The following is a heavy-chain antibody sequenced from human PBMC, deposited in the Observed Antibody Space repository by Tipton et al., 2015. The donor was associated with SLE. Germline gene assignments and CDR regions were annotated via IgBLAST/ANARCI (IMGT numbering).Heavy chain of an antibody. CDR2: IYYSGST. D-gene: IGHD3-9*01. CDR3: ARAHLNGILMGYYYMDV. Sequence: TLSLTCTVSGGSISSYYWSWIRQPPGKGLEWIGYIYYSGSTNYNPSLKSRVTISVDTSKNQFSLKLSSVTAADTAVYYCARAHLNGILMGYYYMDVWGKGTTVTVSS. V-gene: IGHV4-59*01. J-gene: IGHJ6*03. CDR1: GGSISSYY.